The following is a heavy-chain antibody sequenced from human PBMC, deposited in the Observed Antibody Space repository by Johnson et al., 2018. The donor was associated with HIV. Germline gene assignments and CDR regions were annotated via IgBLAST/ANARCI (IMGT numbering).Heavy chain of an antibody. CDR2: ISFDGSNK. Sequence: QVQLVESGGGVVQPGRSLRLSCGASGFTLRSYAMHWVRQAPGKGLEWVAVISFDGSNKYYADSVKGRFTISRDNSKNTLYLQMNSLRAEDTAVYYCAREGGGYDGKGAFDIWGQGTRVTVSA. J-gene: IGHJ3*02. CDR3: AREGGGYDGKGAFDI. V-gene: IGHV3-30-3*01. CDR1: GFTLRSYA. D-gene: IGHD5-12*01.